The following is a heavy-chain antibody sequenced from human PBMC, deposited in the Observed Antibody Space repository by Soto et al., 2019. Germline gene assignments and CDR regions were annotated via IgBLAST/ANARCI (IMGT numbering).Heavy chain of an antibody. D-gene: IGHD3-10*01. CDR3: ARVPDYYGSGSYSAEGPPNNWFDP. CDR1: GYTFTSYG. Sequence: ASVKVSCKASGYTFTSYGISWVRQAPGQGLEWMGWISAYNSNTNYAQKLQGRVTMTTDTSTSTAYMELRSLRSDDTAVYYCARVPDYYGSGSYSAEGPPNNWFDPWGQGTLVTVSS. V-gene: IGHV1-18*01. J-gene: IGHJ5*02. CDR2: ISAYNSNT.